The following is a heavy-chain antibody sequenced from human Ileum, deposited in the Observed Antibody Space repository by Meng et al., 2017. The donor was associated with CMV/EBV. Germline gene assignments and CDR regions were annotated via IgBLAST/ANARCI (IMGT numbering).Heavy chain of an antibody. D-gene: IGHD6-13*01. J-gene: IGHJ4*01. CDR2: IYYSGST. CDR3: ARDDSSTWHRNFDL. V-gene: IGHV4-61*08. Sequence: SETLSLTCIVSGGPVSHSAYYWSWIRQAPERRLEWIGYIYYSGSTNHNPSLKSRVTVSLDKTKNQVSLRLTSVTAADTAVYYCARDDSSTWHRNFDLWGHGMLVTVSS. CDR1: GGPVSHSAYY.